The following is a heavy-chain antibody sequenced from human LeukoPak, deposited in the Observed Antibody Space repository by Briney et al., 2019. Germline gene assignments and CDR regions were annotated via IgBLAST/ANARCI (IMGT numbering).Heavy chain of an antibody. D-gene: IGHD2-21*01. CDR3: VSEGEYYFGYFY. CDR2: INQDGTKK. CDR1: GFTFSKYW. Sequence: GGSLRLSCASSGFTFSKYWMSWVRQAPGKGLQWVANINQDGTKKNYVDSVRGRFTISRDNAKNSLFLQVNSLRAEDTAVYYCVSEGEYYFGYFYWGRGTLVTVSS. V-gene: IGHV3-7*01. J-gene: IGHJ4*02.